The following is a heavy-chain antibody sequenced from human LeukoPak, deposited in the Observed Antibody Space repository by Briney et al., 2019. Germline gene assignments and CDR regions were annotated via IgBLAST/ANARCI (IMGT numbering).Heavy chain of an antibody. CDR3: AKGKNYWFFIDY. J-gene: IGHJ4*02. CDR2: IRYDGSNK. CDR1: GFTFSSYG. D-gene: IGHD1-7*01. V-gene: IGHV3-30*02. Sequence: PGGSLRLSCAASGFTFSSYGMHWVRQAPGKGLEWVAFIRYDGSNKYYADSVKGRFTISRDNSKNTLYLQMNTLRAEDTAVYYCAKGKNYWFFIDYWGQGTLVTVSS.